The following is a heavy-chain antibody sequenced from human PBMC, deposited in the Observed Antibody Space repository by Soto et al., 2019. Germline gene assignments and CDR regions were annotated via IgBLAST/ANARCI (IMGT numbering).Heavy chain of an antibody. J-gene: IGHJ4*02. D-gene: IGHD3-3*01. CDR3: ATRGAKYYDFWSGYSAPYDY. V-gene: IGHV3-23*01. CDR1: GFTFSSYA. CDR2: ISGSGGST. Sequence: GGSLRLSCAASGFTFSSYAMSWVRQAPGKGLEWVSAISGSGGSTYYADSVKGRFTISRDNSKNTLYLQMNSLRAEDTAVYYCATRGAKYYDFWSGYSAPYDYWGQGTLVTVSS.